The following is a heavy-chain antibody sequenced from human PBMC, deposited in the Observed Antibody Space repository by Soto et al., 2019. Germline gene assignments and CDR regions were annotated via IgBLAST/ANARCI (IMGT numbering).Heavy chain of an antibody. J-gene: IGHJ6*02. CDR3: ARDFSSRTSCLRPVCSYYYGMDV. V-gene: IGHV3-33*01. D-gene: IGHD2-2*01. CDR1: GFTFSSYG. Sequence: QVQLVESGGGVVQPGRSLRLSCAASGFTFSSYGMHWVRQAPGKGLEWVAVIWYDGSNKYYADSVKGRFTISRDNSKNTLNLQMNSLRAEDTSVYYCARDFSSRTSCLRPVCSYYYGMDVWGQGTTVTVSS. CDR2: IWYDGSNK.